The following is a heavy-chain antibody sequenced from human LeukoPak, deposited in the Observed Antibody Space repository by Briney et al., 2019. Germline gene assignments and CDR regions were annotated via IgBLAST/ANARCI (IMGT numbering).Heavy chain of an antibody. J-gene: IGHJ4*02. CDR3: ARLISSKGYFDY. CDR2: IIPIFGTA. Sequence: SVKVYCKASGGTFTSYAFRWMRQAPGQGLEWMGGIIPIFGTANYAQKFQGRVTITADESTSTAYMELSSLRSEDTAVYYCARLISSKGYFDYWGQGTLVTVSS. D-gene: IGHD2-2*01. CDR1: GGTFTSYA. V-gene: IGHV1-69*13.